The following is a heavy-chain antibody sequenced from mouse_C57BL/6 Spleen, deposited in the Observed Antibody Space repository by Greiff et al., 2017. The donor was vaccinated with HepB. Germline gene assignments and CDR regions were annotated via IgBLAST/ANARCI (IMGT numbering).Heavy chain of an antibody. V-gene: IGHV7-3*01. CDR1: GFTFTDYY. CDR2: IRNKANGYTT. J-gene: IGHJ2*01. D-gene: IGHD1-1*01. Sequence: EVVLVESGGGLVQPGDSLSLSCAASGFTFTDYYMSWVRQPPGKALEWLGFIRNKANGYTTEYSASVKGRFTISRDNSQSILYLQMNALRAEDSATYYCARSPSRSGSLDYWGQGTTLTVSS. CDR3: ARSPSRSGSLDY.